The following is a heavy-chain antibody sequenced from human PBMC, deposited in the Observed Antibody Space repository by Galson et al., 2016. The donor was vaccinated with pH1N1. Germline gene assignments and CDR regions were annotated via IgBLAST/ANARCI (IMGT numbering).Heavy chain of an antibody. J-gene: IGHJ6*02. D-gene: IGHD6-13*01. CDR3: ATSRLSYALDV. V-gene: IGHV3-7*01. Sequence: LRLSCAASGLTFSNYWMGWVRQAPGRGLEWVANINQDAGVKYYVDSVNGRFTISRDNAKNSLYLQMNSLSAEDTAVYYCATSRLSYALDVWGQGTTVTVSS. CDR1: GLTFSNYW. CDR2: INQDAGVK.